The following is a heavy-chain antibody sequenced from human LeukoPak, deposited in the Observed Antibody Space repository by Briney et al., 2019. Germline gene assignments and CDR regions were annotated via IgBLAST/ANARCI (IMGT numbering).Heavy chain of an antibody. CDR3: ARGDSGASEYFQD. CDR2: IYYSGTT. D-gene: IGHD6-25*01. V-gene: IGHV4-31*03. CDR1: GASVNSGGYY. J-gene: IGHJ1*01. Sequence: PSQTLSLTCIVSGASVNSGGYYWTWIRQHPGKGLEWIGYIYYSGTTYYNPSLKSRITMSIDTSKNHFSLRLNSVTAADTAVYFCARGDSGASEYFQDWGQGTLVTVSS.